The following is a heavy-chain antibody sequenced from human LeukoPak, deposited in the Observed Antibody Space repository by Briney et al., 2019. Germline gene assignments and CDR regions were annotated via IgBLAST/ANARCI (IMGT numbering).Heavy chain of an antibody. CDR3: AHGSMYQLDY. CDR2: IIGGAGGT. V-gene: IGHV3-23*01. D-gene: IGHD2-2*01. CDR1: GFTFSHYG. J-gene: IGHJ4*02. Sequence: GGSLRLSCAASGFTFSHYGMSWVRQAPGKGLEWVSGIIGGAGGTYYADSVKGRFTISRDNAKNTLYLQMNSLRAEDTAVYYCAHGSMYQLDYWGQGTLVTVSS.